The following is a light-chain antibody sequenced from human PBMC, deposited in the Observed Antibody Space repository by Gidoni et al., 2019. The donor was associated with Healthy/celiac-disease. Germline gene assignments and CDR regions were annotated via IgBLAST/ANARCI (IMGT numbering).Light chain of an antibody. V-gene: IGKV1-5*03. J-gene: IGKJ4*01. CDR3: QQYNSYPLT. Sequence: DIQMTQSPSTLSASVGDRVTITCRASQSISSWLAWYQQKPGKAPKLLIYKASSLESGVPSRVSRSGSGTGFTLTHRSLAPDDFATYYCQQYNSYPLTFGGGTKVEIK. CDR1: QSISSW. CDR2: KAS.